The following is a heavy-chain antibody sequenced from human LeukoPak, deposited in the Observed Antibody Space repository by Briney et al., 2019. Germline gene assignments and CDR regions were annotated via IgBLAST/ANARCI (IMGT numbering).Heavy chain of an antibody. J-gene: IGHJ4*02. Sequence: GGSLRLSCAASGFTFSSYSMNWVRQAPGKGLEWVAYISGDTSNILYTDSVKGRVTISRDNAKNSLSLQMNGLRDEDTAVYYCARDIHWAFDYWGQGTLVTVSS. CDR1: GFTFSSYS. CDR3: ARDIHWAFDY. CDR2: ISGDTSNI. D-gene: IGHD7-27*01. V-gene: IGHV3-48*02.